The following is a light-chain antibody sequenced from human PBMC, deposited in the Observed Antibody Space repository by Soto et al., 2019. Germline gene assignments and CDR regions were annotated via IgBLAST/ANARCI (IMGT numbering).Light chain of an antibody. J-gene: IGKJ1*01. CDR1: QSVSNN. V-gene: IGKV3-15*01. CDR3: QQYNNWPPWT. Sequence: EILKTQSPATLSVSPGERATHSCRASQSVSNNLAWYQQKPGQAPRLLIYDASTRATGIPARFSGSGSGTEFTLTISGLQSEDFAVYYCQQYNNWPPWTFGQGTKVEIK. CDR2: DAS.